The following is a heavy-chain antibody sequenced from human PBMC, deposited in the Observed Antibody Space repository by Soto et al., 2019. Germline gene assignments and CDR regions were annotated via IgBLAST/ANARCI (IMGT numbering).Heavy chain of an antibody. CDR1: GGTFSSYS. Sequence: QVQLVQSGAEVKKPGSSVNVSCKASGGTFSSYSINWVRQAPGQGLEWMGEIIPIFGTANYAQKFQGIVTITAVESTSTAYVELSSLRSEDTAVYYCTRDGGRHSGGIDYWGQGTLVTVSS. CDR2: IIPIFGTA. V-gene: IGHV1-69*01. CDR3: TRDGGRHSGGIDY. D-gene: IGHD1-26*01. J-gene: IGHJ4*02.